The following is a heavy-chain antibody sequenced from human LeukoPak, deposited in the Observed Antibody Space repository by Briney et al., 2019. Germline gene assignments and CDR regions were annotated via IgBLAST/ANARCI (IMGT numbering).Heavy chain of an antibody. V-gene: IGHV4-59*08. D-gene: IGHD2-8*01. CDR2: LYYSGST. J-gene: IGHJ4*02. CDR1: GGSISSYS. Sequence: SETLSLTCTVSGGSISSYSWNWIRQPPGRGLEWIGNLYYSGSTNYNPSLKSRVSMSVDTSKNQFSLKLSFVTAADTAVYYCARHVYCSNGICSDYWGQGTLVTVSS. CDR3: ARHVYCSNGICSDY.